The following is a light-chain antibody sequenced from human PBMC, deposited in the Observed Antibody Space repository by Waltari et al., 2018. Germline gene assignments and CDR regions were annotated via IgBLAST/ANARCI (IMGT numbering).Light chain of an antibody. V-gene: IGLV4-69*01. CDR2: VNSDGTH. CDR1: SGHSRNI. CDR3: QTGGHGTWV. Sequence: QLVLTQSPSASASLGASIKLTCTLSSGHSRNIIAWHQQQPERGPRYLMKVNSDGTHSKGDDIPDRFSGSSSGAARYLTISSLQSEDEADYYCQTGGHGTWVFGGGTKVTVL. J-gene: IGLJ3*02.